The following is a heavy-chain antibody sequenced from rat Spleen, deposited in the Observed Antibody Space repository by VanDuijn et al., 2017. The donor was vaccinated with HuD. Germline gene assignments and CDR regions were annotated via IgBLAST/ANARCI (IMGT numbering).Heavy chain of an antibody. D-gene: IGHD1-2*01. V-gene: IGHV5-58*01. CDR2: ITNTGGST. CDR3: GKDMNYFSTYPFYLMGA. Sequence: EVQLVESGGGLVQPGSPLKLSCAASGFTFSSNWLNWIRKAPGKGLEWVASITNTGGSTYYPDSMKGRFTISRDNAENTVYLQMNSLRSEDTATYFCGKDMNYFSTYPFYLMGAWGQGTSVTVSS. J-gene: IGHJ4*01. CDR1: GFTFSSNW.